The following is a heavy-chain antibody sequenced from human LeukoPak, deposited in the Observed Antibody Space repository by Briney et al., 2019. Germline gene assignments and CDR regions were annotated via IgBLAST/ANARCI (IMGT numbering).Heavy chain of an antibody. V-gene: IGHV3-7*01. D-gene: IGHD2-15*01. Sequence: GGSLRLSCAASGFTFSSYWMSWVRQAPGKGLEGVANIKQDGSEKYYVDSVEGRFTISRDNAKNSLYLQMNSLRAEDTAVYYCAREVTRCSGGSCYSAYYFDYWGQGTLVTVSS. CDR2: IKQDGSEK. J-gene: IGHJ4*02. CDR3: AREVTRCSGGSCYSAYYFDY. CDR1: GFTFSSYW.